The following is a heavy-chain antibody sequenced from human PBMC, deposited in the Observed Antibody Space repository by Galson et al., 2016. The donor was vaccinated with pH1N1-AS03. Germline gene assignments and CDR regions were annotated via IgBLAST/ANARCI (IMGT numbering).Heavy chain of an antibody. D-gene: IGHD2-15*01. J-gene: IGHJ4*02. Sequence: SLRLSCAGSGFTFSSYWMSWVRQAPGKGLEWVANIKEDGSVKYYVDSVKGRFTISRDNAKNSVYLQMNSLRADDTAVYYCAKIPSMGGDYWGQGTLVTVSS. CDR2: IKEDGSVK. CDR3: AKIPSMGGDY. V-gene: IGHV3-7*03. CDR1: GFTFSSYW.